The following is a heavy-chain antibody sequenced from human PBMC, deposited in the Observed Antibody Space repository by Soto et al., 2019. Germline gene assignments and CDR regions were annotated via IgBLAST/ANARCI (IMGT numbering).Heavy chain of an antibody. CDR3: AAGEPLHY. V-gene: IGHV3-33*01. CDR2: IWYDGSNK. Sequence: QMQLVESGGGVVQPGRSLRLSCAASGFTFTNYGMHWVRQAPGKGLEWVAIIWYDGSNKYYADSVKGRFTISRDNSENTVTLQMNSLRAEDTAVYHCAAGEPLHYGGQGTLVTVSS. D-gene: IGHD3-10*01. J-gene: IGHJ4*02. CDR1: GFTFTNYG.